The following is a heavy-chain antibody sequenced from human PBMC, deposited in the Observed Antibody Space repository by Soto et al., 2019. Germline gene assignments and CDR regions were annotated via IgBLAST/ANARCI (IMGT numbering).Heavy chain of an antibody. Sequence: GGFLRRCCAAPEFHFSSYARRGVRLAPGKGLEWVSVISGSGVSTYYADSVKGRFTISRDNSKNTLYLQMNSLRVEDTVVYYCAKDLVVVTPASHYYYGMDVWGQGT. V-gene: IGHV3-23*01. CDR1: EFHFSSYA. CDR2: ISGSGVST. D-gene: IGHD2-2*01. J-gene: IGHJ6*02. CDR3: AKDLVVVTPASHYYYGMDV.